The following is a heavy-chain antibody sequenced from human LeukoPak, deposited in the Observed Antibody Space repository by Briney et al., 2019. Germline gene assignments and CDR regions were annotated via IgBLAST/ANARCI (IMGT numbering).Heavy chain of an antibody. J-gene: IGHJ4*02. V-gene: IGHV3-9*01. CDR1: GFTFDDYA. Sequence: PGRSLRLSCAASGFTFDDYAMHWVRQAPGKGLEWVSGISWNSGSIGYADSVKCRFTISRDNAKNSLYLQMNSLSAEDTALYYCAKVSLASRYYYGSGSHHFDYWGQGTLVTVSS. CDR2: ISWNSGSI. CDR3: AKVSLASRYYYGSGSHHFDY. D-gene: IGHD3-10*01.